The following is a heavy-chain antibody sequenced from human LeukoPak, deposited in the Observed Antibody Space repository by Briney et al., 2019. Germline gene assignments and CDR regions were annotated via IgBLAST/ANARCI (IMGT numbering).Heavy chain of an antibody. Sequence: GTSLRLSCAASGFTFTSFGFHWVRQAPGKGLEWVAVIWYDGSNKYYADSVKGRFTISRDNSKNTLYLQMNSLRAEDTAVYYCARVGWDTAMVTTHFDYWGQGTLVTVSS. CDR1: GFTFTSFG. CDR2: IWYDGSNK. CDR3: ARVGWDTAMVTTHFDY. J-gene: IGHJ4*02. V-gene: IGHV3-33*01. D-gene: IGHD5-18*01.